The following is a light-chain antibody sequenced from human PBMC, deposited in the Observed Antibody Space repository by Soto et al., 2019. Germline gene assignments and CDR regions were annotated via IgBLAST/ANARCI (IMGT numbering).Light chain of an antibody. CDR1: QSDSRNF. CDR3: QQYASARRT. J-gene: IGKJ2*01. Sequence: ENVLTQSPGTLSLSPGERATLSCRASQSDSRNFLAWYQQKPGEAPRLLIYHASNRATGIPDRFSGSGSGTDFTLTISILEPEDFAMYYCQQYASARRTFGQGTNLEIK. CDR2: HAS. V-gene: IGKV3-20*01.